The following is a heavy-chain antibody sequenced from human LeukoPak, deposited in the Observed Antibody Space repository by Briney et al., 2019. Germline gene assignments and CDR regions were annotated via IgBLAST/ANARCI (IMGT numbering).Heavy chain of an antibody. CDR2: MNPNSGNT. V-gene: IGHV1-8*01. Sequence: ASVKLSSKVSGYTFTSYDINWVRQATGQGLEWMGWMNPNSGNTGYTQKFQGRVTMTRNTSISTAYMELSSLRSEDTAVYYCARGIAVAGDSYYYYYGMDVWGQGTTVTVSS. D-gene: IGHD6-19*01. CDR1: GYTFTSYD. CDR3: ARGIAVAGDSYYYYYGMDV. J-gene: IGHJ6*02.